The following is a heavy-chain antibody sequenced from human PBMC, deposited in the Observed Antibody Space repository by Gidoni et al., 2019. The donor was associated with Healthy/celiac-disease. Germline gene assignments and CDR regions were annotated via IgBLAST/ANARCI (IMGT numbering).Heavy chain of an antibody. Sequence: QVQLVESGGGLVKPGGSLRLSCSPSGFTFSDYYIRWIRQAPGKGLEWVSYISSSGSTIYYADSVKGRFTISRENAKNSLYLQMNSLRAEDTAVYYCWRPAAATGSGMDVWGQGTTVTVSS. CDR2: ISSSGSTI. CDR1: GFTFSDYY. V-gene: IGHV3-11*01. CDR3: WRPAAATGSGMDV. J-gene: IGHJ6*02. D-gene: IGHD6-13*01.